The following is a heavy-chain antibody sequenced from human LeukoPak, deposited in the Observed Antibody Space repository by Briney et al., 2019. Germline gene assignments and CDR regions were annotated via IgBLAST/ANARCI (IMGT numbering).Heavy chain of an antibody. CDR1: GYSFTNYW. D-gene: IGHD3-9*01. Sequence: GESLKISCKGSGYSFTNYWIGWVRQMPRKGLEWMGVIYPGDSDTKYSPSFQGQVTISADKSISTAYLQWSSLKASDTAIYYCARQNYDSMTGPNWFDPWGQGTLVTVSS. J-gene: IGHJ5*02. V-gene: IGHV5-51*01. CDR3: ARQNYDSMTGPNWFDP. CDR2: IYPGDSDT.